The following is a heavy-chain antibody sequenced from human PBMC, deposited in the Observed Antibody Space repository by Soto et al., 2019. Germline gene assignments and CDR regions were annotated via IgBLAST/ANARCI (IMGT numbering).Heavy chain of an antibody. CDR3: ARASIYRGYSYGYVDY. Sequence: SETLSLTCTVSGGSISSYYWSWIRQPPGKGLEWIGYIYYSGSTNYNPSLKSRVTISVDTSKNQFSLRLSSVTAADTAVYYCARASIYRGYSYGYVDYWGQGTLVTVSS. D-gene: IGHD5-18*01. CDR2: IYYSGST. CDR1: GGSISSYY. J-gene: IGHJ4*02. V-gene: IGHV4-59*01.